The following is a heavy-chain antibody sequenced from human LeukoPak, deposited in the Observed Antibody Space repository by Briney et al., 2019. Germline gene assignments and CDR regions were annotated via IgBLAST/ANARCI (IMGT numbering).Heavy chain of an antibody. V-gene: IGHV3-30-3*01. J-gene: IGHJ4*02. CDR2: ISHDGTNK. Sequence: GGSLRLSCAASGFTFRTYAMYWVRQAPGKGLEWVAVISHDGTNKFYADSVKGRFTISRDNSKNTLYLQMNSLRTEDTAVYYCARLHSGYHYGSIDYWGQGTLVIVSS. CDR3: ARLHSGYHYGSIDY. D-gene: IGHD5-18*01. CDR1: GFTFRTYA.